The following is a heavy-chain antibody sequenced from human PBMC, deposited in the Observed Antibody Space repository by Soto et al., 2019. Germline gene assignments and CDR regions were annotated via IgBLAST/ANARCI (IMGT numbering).Heavy chain of an antibody. D-gene: IGHD6-19*01. V-gene: IGHV1-18*01. Sequence: ASVKVSCKASGYTFTSYGISWVRQAPGQGLEWMGWISAYNGNTNYAQKLQGRVTMTTDTSTSTAYMELRSLRSDDTAVYYCARVPFSYSSGRTAIDYWGQGTLVTVSS. CDR1: GYTFTSYG. CDR2: ISAYNGNT. CDR3: ARVPFSYSSGRTAIDY. J-gene: IGHJ4*02.